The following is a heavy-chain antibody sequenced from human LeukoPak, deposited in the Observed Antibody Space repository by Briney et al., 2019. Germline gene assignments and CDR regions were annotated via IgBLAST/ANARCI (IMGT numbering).Heavy chain of an antibody. CDR2: INTNTGNP. V-gene: IGHV7-4-1*02. D-gene: IGHD2-21*02. CDR3: ARDVYCGGDCYSGYFDY. CDR1: GYTFTSYA. Sequence: ASVKVSRKASGYTFTSYAMNWVRQAPGQGLEWMGWINTNTGNPTYAQGFTGRFVFSLDTSVSTAYLQISSLKAEDTAVYYCARDVYCGGDCYSGYFDYWGQGTLVTVSS. J-gene: IGHJ4*02.